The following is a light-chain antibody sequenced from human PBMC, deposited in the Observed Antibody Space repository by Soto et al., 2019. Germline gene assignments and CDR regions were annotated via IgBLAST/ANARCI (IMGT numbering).Light chain of an antibody. CDR2: KAS. CDR1: QSISDW. Sequence: DIQMTQSPSTLSASVGDRVTITCRASQSISDWLAWYQQKPGKAPNVLIYKASSLESGVPSRLSGSGSVTEFTLTISSLQPDDFAAYYCQQSNTYSTGTFGQGTKVEIK. V-gene: IGKV1-5*03. J-gene: IGKJ1*01. CDR3: QQSNTYSTGT.